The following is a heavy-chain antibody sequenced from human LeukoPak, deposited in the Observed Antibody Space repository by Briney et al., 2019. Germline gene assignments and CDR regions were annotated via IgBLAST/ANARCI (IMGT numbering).Heavy chain of an antibody. V-gene: IGHV3-43*01. CDR2: AGWAGGTT. CDR3: AKELDTMFFDY. D-gene: IGHD3-10*02. CDR1: GFNFDRYT. J-gene: IGHJ4*02. Sequence: GGSLRLSCATSGFNFDRYTIHWVRQAPGKGLERVSLAGWAGGTTFYSDSVRGRFTISRDSGRKSVYLQMNSLTTDDTAFYFCAKELDTMFFDYWGQGALVTVSS.